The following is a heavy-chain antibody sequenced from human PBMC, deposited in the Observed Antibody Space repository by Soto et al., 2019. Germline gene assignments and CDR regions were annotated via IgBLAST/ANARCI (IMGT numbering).Heavy chain of an antibody. D-gene: IGHD2-21*02. CDR3: STGFGGDWGY. Sequence: EVQLVESGGGLVNPGGSLRLSCAASGFTFSIAWINWVRQAPGKGLEWVGRIKSKTDGGAIDYAAPVKGRFTISRDDSKNTVYLQMNRLKTEDTAVYYCSTGFGGDWGYWGQGTLVTVSS. J-gene: IGHJ4*02. CDR1: GFTFSIAW. CDR2: IKSKTDGGAI. V-gene: IGHV3-15*07.